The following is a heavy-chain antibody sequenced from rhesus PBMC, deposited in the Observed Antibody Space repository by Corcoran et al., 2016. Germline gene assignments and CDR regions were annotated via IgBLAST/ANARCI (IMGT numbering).Heavy chain of an antibody. CDR2: IYGRSTRT. D-gene: IGHD2-15*01. Sequence: QVQLQESGPGVVKPSETLSLTCAVSGGSISDSYRWSWIRQPPGKGLEWIGYIYGRSTRTNYNPSLKSRVTISKDTSKNQFSLKLSSVTAADTAVYYCARDEYCSSTYCSSSFDYWGQGVLVTVSS. CDR3: ARDEYCSSTYCSSSFDY. J-gene: IGHJ4*01. V-gene: IGHV4S10*01. CDR1: GGSISDSYR.